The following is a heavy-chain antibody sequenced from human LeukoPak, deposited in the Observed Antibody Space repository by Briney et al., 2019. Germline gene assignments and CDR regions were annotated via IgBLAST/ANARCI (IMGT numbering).Heavy chain of an antibody. D-gene: IGHD2-2*01. CDR1: GFTFSDYY. Sequence: PGGSLRLSCAASGFTFSDYYMSWVRQAPGKGLEWVSAISGSGGSTYYADSVKGRFTISRDNSKNTLYLQMNSLRAEDTAVYYCAKDIVVVPAAIVAGAFDIWGQGTMVTVSS. J-gene: IGHJ3*02. CDR3: AKDIVVVPAAIVAGAFDI. V-gene: IGHV3-23*01. CDR2: ISGSGGST.